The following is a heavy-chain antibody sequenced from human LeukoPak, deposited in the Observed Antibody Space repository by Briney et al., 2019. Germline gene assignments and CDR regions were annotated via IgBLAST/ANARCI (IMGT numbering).Heavy chain of an antibody. CDR2: ISGSGDAT. V-gene: IGHV3-23*01. D-gene: IGHD6-6*01. CDR1: KFNFA. J-gene: IGHJ4*02. Sequence: GGSLRLSCAASKFNFAMSWVRQTADKRLEWVSAISGSGDATFYTDSVKGRFTISRDNSKNTLYLQMNNLRVEDTAVYYCAKGHFASSSFFDYWGQGTLVTVSS. CDR3: AKGHFASSSFFDY.